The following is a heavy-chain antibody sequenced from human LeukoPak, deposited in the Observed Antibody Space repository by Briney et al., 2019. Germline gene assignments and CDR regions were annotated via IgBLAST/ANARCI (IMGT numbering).Heavy chain of an antibody. V-gene: IGHV3-30*04. Sequence: PGGSLRLSCAASGFTFSSYAMHWVRQAPGKGLEWVAVISYDGSNKYYADSVKGRFTISRDNSKNTLYLQVNSLRAEDTAVYYCARDSMDYFDYWGQGTLVTVSS. CDR2: ISYDGSNK. CDR1: GFTFSSYA. J-gene: IGHJ4*02. CDR3: ARDSMDYFDY.